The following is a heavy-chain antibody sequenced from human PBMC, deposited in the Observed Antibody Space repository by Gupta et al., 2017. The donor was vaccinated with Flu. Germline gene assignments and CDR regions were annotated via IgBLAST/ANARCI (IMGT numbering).Heavy chain of an antibody. CDR2: IKSKTDGGTT. Sequence: EVQLVESGGGLVKPGGSLRLSCAASGFTFSNAWMGWVRQAPGKGLEWVGRIKSKTDGGTTDYAAPVKGRFTISRDDSKNTLYLQMNSLKTEDTAVYYCTTGDPEFYDFWSGSVWPWGQGTTVTVSS. CDR3: TTGDPEFYDFWSGSVWP. J-gene: IGHJ6*02. CDR1: GFTFSNAW. V-gene: IGHV3-15*01. D-gene: IGHD3-3*01.